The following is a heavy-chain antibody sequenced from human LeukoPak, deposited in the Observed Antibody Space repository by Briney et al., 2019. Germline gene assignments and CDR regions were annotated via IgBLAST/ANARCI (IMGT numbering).Heavy chain of an antibody. CDR3: ASNYYDSSGRAVYYFDY. CDR2: ISSSGSTI. J-gene: IGHJ4*02. CDR1: GFTFSSYE. V-gene: IGHV3-48*03. Sequence: GGSLRLSCAASGFTFSSYEMNWVRQAPGKGLEWVSYISSSGSTIYYADSVKGRFTISRDNAKNSLYLQMNSLRAEDTAVYYCASNYYDSSGRAVYYFDYWGQGTLVTVSS. D-gene: IGHD3-22*01.